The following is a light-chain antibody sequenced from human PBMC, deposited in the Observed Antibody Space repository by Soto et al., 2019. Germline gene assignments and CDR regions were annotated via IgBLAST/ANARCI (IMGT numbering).Light chain of an antibody. Sequence: DIPMTQSPSSLSAFVGDRLTITCRASQSVDNYLNWYQHKPGKAPKLLISVASTLQTGVPSRFSGSGSGTDFTLTISSLQPEDFATYYYQQTYSIPWTFGQGTKVEI. J-gene: IGKJ1*01. CDR3: QQTYSIPWT. V-gene: IGKV1-39*01. CDR1: QSVDNY. CDR2: VAS.